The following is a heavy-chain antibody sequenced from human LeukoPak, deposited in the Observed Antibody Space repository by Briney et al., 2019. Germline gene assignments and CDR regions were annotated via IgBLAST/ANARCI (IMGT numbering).Heavy chain of an antibody. CDR3: ARGPTYYCDSSGYYD. V-gene: IGHV4-34*01. Sequence: SETLSLTCAVYGGSFSGYYWSWIRQPPGKGLEWIGEINHSGSTNYNPSLKSRVTISVDTSKNQFPLKLSSVTAADTAVYYCARGPTYYCDSSGYYDWGQGTLVTVSS. J-gene: IGHJ4*02. CDR2: INHSGST. D-gene: IGHD3-22*01. CDR1: GGSFSGYY.